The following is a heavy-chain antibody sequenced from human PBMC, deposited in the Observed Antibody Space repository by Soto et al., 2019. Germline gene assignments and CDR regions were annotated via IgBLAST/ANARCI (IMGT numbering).Heavy chain of an antibody. CDR3: ARKEGAGSPHS. V-gene: IGHV1-2*02. J-gene: IGHJ4*02. CDR1: GYTFTGYY. D-gene: IGHD3-10*01. CDR2: INPNSGGT. Sequence: VASVNVSCKASGYTFTGYYMHWVRQAPGQGLEWMGWINPNSGGTNYAQKFQGRVTMTRDTSISTAYMELSRLRSDDTAVYYCARKEGAGSPHSWGQGPLVPVSS.